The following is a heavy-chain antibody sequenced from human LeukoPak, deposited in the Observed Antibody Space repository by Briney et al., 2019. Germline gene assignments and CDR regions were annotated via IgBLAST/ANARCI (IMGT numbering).Heavy chain of an antibody. D-gene: IGHD5-24*01. Sequence: ASVKVSCKASGGTFSSYAISWVRQAPGQGLEWMGWINTGNGNPTYAQDFAGRFVFSLDTSVSTAYLQITSLKAEDTAVYYCARDSETATFDSWGQGTLVTVSS. V-gene: IGHV7-4-1*02. CDR2: INTGNGNP. CDR3: ARDSETATFDS. CDR1: GGTFSSYA. J-gene: IGHJ4*02.